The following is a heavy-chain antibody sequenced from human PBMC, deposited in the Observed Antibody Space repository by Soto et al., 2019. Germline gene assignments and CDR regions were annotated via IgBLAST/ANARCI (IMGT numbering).Heavy chain of an antibody. CDR3: ARGNSPGIAAAASYGMDV. J-gene: IGHJ6*02. CDR1: GFTFSSYE. V-gene: IGHV3-48*03. CDR2: ISSSGSTI. Sequence: GGSLRLSCAASGFTFSSYEMNWVRQAPGKGLEWVSYISSSGSTIYYADSVKGRFTISRDNAKNSLYLQMNSLRAEDTAVYYCARGNSPGIAAAASYGMDVWGQGTTVIVSS. D-gene: IGHD6-13*01.